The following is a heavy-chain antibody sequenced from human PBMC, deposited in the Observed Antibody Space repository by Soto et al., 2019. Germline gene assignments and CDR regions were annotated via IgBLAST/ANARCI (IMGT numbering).Heavy chain of an antibody. Sequence: PSETLSLTCTVSGGSISSSSYYWGWIRQPPGKGLEWIGSIYYSGSTYYNPSLKSRVTISVDTSKNQFSLKLSYVTAADTAVYYCAIPGYSSGWFVDFDYWGQGTLVTVSS. J-gene: IGHJ4*02. D-gene: IGHD6-19*01. CDR2: IYYSGST. CDR1: GGSISSSSYY. CDR3: AIPGYSSGWFVDFDY. V-gene: IGHV4-39*01.